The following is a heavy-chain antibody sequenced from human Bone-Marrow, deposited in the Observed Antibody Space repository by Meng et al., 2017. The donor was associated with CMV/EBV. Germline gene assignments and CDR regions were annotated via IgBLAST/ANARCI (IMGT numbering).Heavy chain of an antibody. CDR2: IGTAGDT. CDR1: GFTFSSND. Sequence: GESLKISCAASGFTFSSNDMHWVRQTTGKGLEWVSTIGTAGDTYYPGSVKGRFTISRDNAKNTLYLQMNSLRAEDTAVYYCASTSLNWNYQNYYYGMDVWGQGTTVTVSS. V-gene: IGHV3-13*01. CDR3: ASTSLNWNYQNYYYGMDV. D-gene: IGHD1-7*01. J-gene: IGHJ6*02.